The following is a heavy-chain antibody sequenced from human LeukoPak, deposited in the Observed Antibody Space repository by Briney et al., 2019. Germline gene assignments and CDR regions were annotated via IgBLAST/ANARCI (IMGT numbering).Heavy chain of an antibody. CDR3: AKDLRPDILTGSPFDY. CDR2: ISGSGDRT. Sequence: GGSLRLSCEASGFTFSRYDMNWVRQAPGKGLEWLSVISGSGDRTYYAGSVKGRFTVSRDNSKNTLYLQMNSLRAEDTAVYYCAKDLRPDILTGSPFDYWGQGSLVTVSS. J-gene: IGHJ4*02. CDR1: GFTFSRYD. V-gene: IGHV3-23*01. D-gene: IGHD3-9*01.